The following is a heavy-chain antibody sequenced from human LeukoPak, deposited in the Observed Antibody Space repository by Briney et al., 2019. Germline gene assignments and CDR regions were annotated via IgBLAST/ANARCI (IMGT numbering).Heavy chain of an antibody. V-gene: IGHV3-23*01. J-gene: IGHJ4*02. Sequence: PGGSLRLSCATSGLTFSSYAMSWVRQAPGKGLEWVSGISGSGGGTYYADSVKDRFTVSRDNSKNTLYLQMNSLRADDTAVYYCAKGSGFYTKTSSDYWGQGTLVTVSS. CDR1: GLTFSSYA. CDR2: ISGSGGGT. CDR3: AKGSGFYTKTSSDY. D-gene: IGHD2-8*01.